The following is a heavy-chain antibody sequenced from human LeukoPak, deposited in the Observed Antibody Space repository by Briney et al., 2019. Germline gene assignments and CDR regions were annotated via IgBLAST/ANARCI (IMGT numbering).Heavy chain of an antibody. Sequence: GGSLRLSCAASGFTFSTYSMNWVRQAPGKGLEWVSYISSSSGTIYYADSVKGRFTISRDNAANSLYLQMNSLRAEDTAIYYCARDLVSGAYTFDIWGQGTVVTVSS. D-gene: IGHD3-16*01. CDR3: ARDLVSGAYTFDI. J-gene: IGHJ3*02. CDR1: GFTFSTYS. V-gene: IGHV3-48*04. CDR2: ISSSSGTI.